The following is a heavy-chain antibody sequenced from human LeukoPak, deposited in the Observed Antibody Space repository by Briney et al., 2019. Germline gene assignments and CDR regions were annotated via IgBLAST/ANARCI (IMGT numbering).Heavy chain of an antibody. J-gene: IGHJ5*02. V-gene: IGHV4-38-2*02. CDR1: GYSISSGYY. D-gene: IGHD3-10*01. Sequence: SETLALICTVSGYSISSGYYWGWIRQPPGKWMEWIRSMYYRGSTYYHPSPKSRVTISVDTSKNQFSLKLSSVTAADTAVYYCARRMRGSGSYFPNWFDPWGQGTLVTVSS. CDR2: MYYRGST. CDR3: ARRMRGSGSYFPNWFDP.